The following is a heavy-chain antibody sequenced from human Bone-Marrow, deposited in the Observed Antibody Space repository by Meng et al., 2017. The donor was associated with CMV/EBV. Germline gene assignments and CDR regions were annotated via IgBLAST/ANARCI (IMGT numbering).Heavy chain of an antibody. CDR1: GFTFDDYA. D-gene: IGHD2-2*02. CDR3: ARDKVEMGYCSSTSCYTNYYYGMDV. V-gene: IGHV3-66*02. CDR2: IYSGGNT. Sequence: ETLSLTCAASGFTFDDYAMHWVRQAPGKGLEWVSVIYSGGNTHHADSVKGRFTISRDHLKNTLYLQMNSLRAEDTAVYFCARDKVEMGYCSSTSCYTNYYYGMDVWGQGTTVTFSS. J-gene: IGHJ6*02.